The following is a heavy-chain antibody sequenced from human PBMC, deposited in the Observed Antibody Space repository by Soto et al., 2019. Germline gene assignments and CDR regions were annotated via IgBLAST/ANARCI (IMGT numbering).Heavy chain of an antibody. CDR2: IGTAGDT. V-gene: IGHV3-13*01. D-gene: IGHD3-22*01. Sequence: PGGSLILSCAASGFTFSSYDMHWVRQATGKGLEWVSAIGTAGDTYYPGSVKGRFTISRENAKNSLYLQMNSLRAEDKAVYYCARSYTDDSSGSNFDYWGQGTLVTVSS. CDR3: ARSYTDDSSGSNFDY. J-gene: IGHJ4*02. CDR1: GFTFSSYD.